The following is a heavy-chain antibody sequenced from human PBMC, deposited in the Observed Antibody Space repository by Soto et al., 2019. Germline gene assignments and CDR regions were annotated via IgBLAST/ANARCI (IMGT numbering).Heavy chain of an antibody. CDR3: VGGGGVDGDWNGGYFDY. CDR2: IYLDDDK. D-gene: IGHD1-1*01. J-gene: IGHJ4*02. Sequence: QITLRESGPTRVKPTQTLTLTCTFSGFSLSARPVAVGWIRQPPGKALERLALIYLDDDKRYSPSLMSRLTIGRGTAKNQGVLTVTDMDARDKAIYDCVGGGGVDGDWNGGYFDYWGQGALVTVSS. CDR1: GFSLSARPVA. V-gene: IGHV2-5*02.